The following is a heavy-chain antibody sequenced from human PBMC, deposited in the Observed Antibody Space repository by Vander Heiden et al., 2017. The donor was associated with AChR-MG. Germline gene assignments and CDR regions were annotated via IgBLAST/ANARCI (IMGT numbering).Heavy chain of an antibody. J-gene: IGHJ4*02. D-gene: IGHD2-15*01. CDR1: GCTFSTYA. V-gene: IGHV3-23*01. Sequence: EVQLLESGGGLVQPGGSLRLSCAASGCTFSTYAMSWVRPAPGKGLEWVSTISGTGGSTYYADCVKGRFTISRENSDNALNLQMNSLRAEDTAVYYCARGERGECGGGSCPGPDYWGQGTLVTVSS. CDR3: ARGERGECGGGSCPGPDY. CDR2: ISGTGGST.